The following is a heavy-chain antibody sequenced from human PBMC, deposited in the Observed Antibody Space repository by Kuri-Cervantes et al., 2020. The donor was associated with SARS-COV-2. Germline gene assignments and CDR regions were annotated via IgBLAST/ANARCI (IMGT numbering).Heavy chain of an antibody. V-gene: IGHV3-11*01. CDR3: ARGAHDYYYYGMDV. Sequence: GGSLRLSCAASGFTFSDYYMSWIRQAPGKGLEWVSYISSSGSTIYYADSVKGRFTISRDNARNSLYLQMNSLRAEDTAVYYCARGAHDYYYYGMDVWGQGTTVTVSS. J-gene: IGHJ6*02. CDR2: ISSSGSTI. CDR1: GFTFSDYY.